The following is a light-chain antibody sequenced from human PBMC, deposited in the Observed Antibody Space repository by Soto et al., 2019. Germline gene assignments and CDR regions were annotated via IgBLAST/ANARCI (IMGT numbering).Light chain of an antibody. CDR2: DAS. V-gene: IGKV3-11*01. CDR3: RQRSHWPPT. CDR1: QSVSSY. Sequence: EIVLTQSPATLSLSPGERATLSCRASQSVSSYLAWYQQKPGQAPRLLIYDASNRATGIPARFSGSGSGTDFPLPISSLEPEDFAVYYCRQRSHWPPTFGQGSKLEIK. J-gene: IGKJ2*01.